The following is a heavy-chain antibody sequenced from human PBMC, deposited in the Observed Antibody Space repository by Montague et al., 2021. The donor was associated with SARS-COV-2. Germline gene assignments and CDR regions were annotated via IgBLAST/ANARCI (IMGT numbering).Heavy chain of an antibody. V-gene: IGHV3-9*01. D-gene: IGHD5-12*01. CDR2: ISWNSDRK. CDR1: GFTFHDYA. Sequence: SLRLSCAASGFTFHDYAMHWVRQTPGKGLEWVSGISWNSDRKDYADSVEGRFTISRDNAKNVLYLQMNSLRREDTAWYYCAKDTSSWLRELPDYWGQGTPVTVSS. CDR3: AKDTSSWLRELPDY. J-gene: IGHJ4*02.